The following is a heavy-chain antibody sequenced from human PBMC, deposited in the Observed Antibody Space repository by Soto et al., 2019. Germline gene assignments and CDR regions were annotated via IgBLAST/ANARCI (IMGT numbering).Heavy chain of an antibody. V-gene: IGHV4-39*01. CDR1: GGSISSSSYY. Sequence: SETLSLTCTVSGGSISSSSYYWGWIRQPPGKGLEWIGSIYYSGSNYYNPSLKSRVTISVDTSKNQFSLKLSSVTAADTAVYYCARHNPTRITSFGVVLGWFDPWGQGTLVTVSS. CDR2: IYYSGSN. J-gene: IGHJ5*02. D-gene: IGHD3-3*01. CDR3: ARHNPTRITSFGVVLGWFDP.